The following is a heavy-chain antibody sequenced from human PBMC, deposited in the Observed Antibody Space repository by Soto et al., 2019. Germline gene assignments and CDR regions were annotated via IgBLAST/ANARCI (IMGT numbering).Heavy chain of an antibody. CDR2: ISAYNGNT. Sequence: VASVKVSCKASGYTFSNYGFSCVRQAPGQRLEWMGWISAYNGNTNYAQKFQGRVTITADESTSTAYMELSSLRSEDTAVYYCAKVTYYYDSSGQRAPDAFDIWGQGTMVTV. J-gene: IGHJ3*02. CDR1: GYTFSNYG. D-gene: IGHD3-22*01. V-gene: IGHV1-18*01. CDR3: AKVTYYYDSSGQRAPDAFDI.